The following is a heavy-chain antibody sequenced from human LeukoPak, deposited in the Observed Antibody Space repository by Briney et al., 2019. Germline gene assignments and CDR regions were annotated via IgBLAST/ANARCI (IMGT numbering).Heavy chain of an antibody. D-gene: IGHD3-10*01. CDR1: GGTFSSYY. J-gene: IGHJ4*02. V-gene: IGHV1-46*01. CDR2: INPSGGST. CDR3: ARVMYLGPAYYGSGSYRLGGPDY. Sequence: ASVKVSCKASGGTFSSYYMHWVRQAPGQGLEWMGIINPSGGSTSYAQKFQGRVTMTRDTSTSTVYMELSSLRSEDTAVYYCARVMYLGPAYYGSGSYRLGGPDYWGQGTLVTVSS.